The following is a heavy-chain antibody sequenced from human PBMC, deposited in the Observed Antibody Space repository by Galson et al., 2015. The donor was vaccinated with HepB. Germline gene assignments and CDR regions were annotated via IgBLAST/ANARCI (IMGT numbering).Heavy chain of an antibody. CDR2: ISYDGSNK. CDR1: GFTFSSYA. J-gene: IGHJ4*02. CDR3: AREPQY. V-gene: IGHV3-30-3*01. Sequence: SLRLSCAASGFTFSSYAMHWVRQAPGKGLEWVAVISYDGSNKYYADSVKGRFTISRDNSKNTLYLQMNSLRAEDTAVYYCAREPQYWGQGTLVTVSS.